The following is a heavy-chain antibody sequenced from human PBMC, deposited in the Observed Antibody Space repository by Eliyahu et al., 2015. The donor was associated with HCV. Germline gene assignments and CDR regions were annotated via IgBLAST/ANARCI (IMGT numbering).Heavy chain of an antibody. D-gene: IGHD2-15*01. V-gene: IGHV3-30*18. CDR3: AKDRVAVTGYFDY. CDR2: ISYDGSKQ. Sequence: QVHLEESGGGVVQPGRSLRLSCAASGFLFNSYVMHWVHQAPGKGLEWVAAISYDGSKQFYAESVKGRFTISKDNSKSTLYLQMNSLRGDDTALYYCAKDRVAVTGYFDYWGQGTLVTVSS. CDR1: GFLFNSYV. J-gene: IGHJ4*02.